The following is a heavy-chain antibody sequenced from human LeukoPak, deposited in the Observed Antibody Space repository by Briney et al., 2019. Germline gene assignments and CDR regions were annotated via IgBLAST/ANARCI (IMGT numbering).Heavy chain of an antibody. CDR2: IKPGGSEK. CDR1: GFIFSSYG. J-gene: IGHJ4*02. Sequence: GGSLRLSCAASGFIFSSYGMSWVRQAPGKGLEWVANIKPGGSEKYYVDSAKGRFTISRDNAKDSLYLQMNSLRAEDTAVYYCARGSSYYYYWGQGTLVTVSS. D-gene: IGHD3-22*01. V-gene: IGHV3-7*05. CDR3: ARGSSYYYY.